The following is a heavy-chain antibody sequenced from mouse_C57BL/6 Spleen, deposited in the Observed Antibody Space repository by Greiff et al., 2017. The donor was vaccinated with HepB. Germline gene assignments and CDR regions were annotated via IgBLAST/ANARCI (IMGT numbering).Heavy chain of an antibody. V-gene: IGHV5-12*01. CDR3: ARRDYGSQRVDWYFDV. CDR2: ISNGGGST. D-gene: IGHD1-1*01. Sequence: EVMLVESGGGLVQPGGSLKLSCAASGFTFSDYYMYWVRQTPEKRLEWVAYISNGGGSTYYPDTVKGRFTISRDNAKNTLYLQMSRLKSEDTAMYYCARRDYGSQRVDWYFDVWGTGTTVTVSS. CDR1: GFTFSDYY. J-gene: IGHJ1*03.